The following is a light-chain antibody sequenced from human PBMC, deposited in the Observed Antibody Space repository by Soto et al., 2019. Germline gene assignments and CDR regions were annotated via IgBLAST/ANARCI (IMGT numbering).Light chain of an antibody. J-gene: IGKJ4*01. V-gene: IGKV1-39*01. CDR1: QSINSY. Sequence: DIQMTQSPSSLYASVGDRVTITCRASQSINSYLNWYQQKPGKAPKLLIYTASTLQSGVPSRFSGSGSGTDFTLTISSLQPEDFATYYCQQSYSMTTFGGGTKVEIK. CDR2: TAS. CDR3: QQSYSMTT.